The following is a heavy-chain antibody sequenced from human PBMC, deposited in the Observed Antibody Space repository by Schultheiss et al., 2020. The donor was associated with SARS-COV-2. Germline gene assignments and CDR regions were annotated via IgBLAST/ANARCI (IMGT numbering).Heavy chain of an antibody. CDR1: GFTFSNAW. CDR3: TRAIFGFYPTNY. CDR2: IKSKTDGGTT. D-gene: IGHD2/OR15-2a*01. Sequence: GESLKISCAASGFTFSNAWMNWVRQAPGKGLEWVGRIKSKTDGGTTEYAASVKGRFTISRDDSKSIAYLQMNSLKTEDTAVYYCTRAIFGFYPTNYWGQGTLVTVSS. J-gene: IGHJ4*02. V-gene: IGHV3-15*07.